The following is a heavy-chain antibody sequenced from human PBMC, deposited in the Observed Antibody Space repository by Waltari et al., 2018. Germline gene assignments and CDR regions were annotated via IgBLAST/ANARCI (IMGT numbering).Heavy chain of an antibody. CDR1: GYTFISNG. CDR2: VNGYDENT. J-gene: IGHJ6*02. CDR3: AHSDYRSSWYTMDV. V-gene: IGHV1-18*01. D-gene: IGHD6-13*01. Sequence: VKLVQSGGEVKKPGASVKVSCKASGYTFISNGISWVRQAPGQGLEWVGWVNGYDENTKYEQKFQGRVSLTADTATNTAYMELTSLTADDTAVYYCAHSDYRSSWYTMDVWGQGTTVSVSS.